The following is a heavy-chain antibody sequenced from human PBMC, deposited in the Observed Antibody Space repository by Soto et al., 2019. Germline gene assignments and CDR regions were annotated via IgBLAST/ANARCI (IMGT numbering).Heavy chain of an antibody. J-gene: IGHJ4*02. V-gene: IGHV4-39*01. CDR1: GGSISSSSYY. CDR3: ARHGGYDQGVDY. CDR2: IYYSGST. Sequence: SETLSLTCTVSGGSISSSSYYWGWIRQPPGKGLEWIGSIYYSGSTYYNPSLKSRVTISVDTSKNQFSLKLSSVTAADTAVYYCARHGGYDQGVDYWGQGTLVTVSS. D-gene: IGHD5-12*01.